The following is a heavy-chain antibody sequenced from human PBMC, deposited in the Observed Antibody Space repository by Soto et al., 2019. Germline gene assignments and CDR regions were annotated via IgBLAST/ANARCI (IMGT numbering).Heavy chain of an antibody. CDR2: ISSSSSTI. D-gene: IGHD6-13*01. V-gene: IGHV3-48*01. CDR1: GFTFSSYG. J-gene: IGHJ5*02. CDR3: ARHPERIAQIGWFDP. Sequence: EVQLVESGGGLVQPGGSLRLSCAASGFTFSSYGMNWVRQAPGKGLEWVSYISSSSSTIYYADSVKGRFTISRDNAKNSLYLQTNSLRAEDTAVYYCARHPERIAQIGWFDPWGQGTLVTVSS.